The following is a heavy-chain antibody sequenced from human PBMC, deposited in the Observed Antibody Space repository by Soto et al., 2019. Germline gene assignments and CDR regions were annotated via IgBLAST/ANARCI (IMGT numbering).Heavy chain of an antibody. CDR2: INPNSGGT. J-gene: IGHJ6*02. V-gene: IGHV1-2*02. CDR3: ARPGAARPYYYYGMDG. D-gene: IGHD6-6*01. Sequence: SVRVSCRASGYTFTGYNMHWVRRAPEQGLEWMGWINPNSGGTNYAQKFQGRVTMTRDTSISTAYMELSRLRSDDTAVYYGARPGAARPYYYYGMDGWGQGTKVTFSS. CDR1: GYTFTGYN.